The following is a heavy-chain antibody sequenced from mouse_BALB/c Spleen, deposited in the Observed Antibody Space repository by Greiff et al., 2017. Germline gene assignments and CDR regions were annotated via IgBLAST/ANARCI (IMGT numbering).Heavy chain of an antibody. D-gene: IGHD1-1*01. V-gene: IGHV5-12-1*01. J-gene: IGHJ4*01. CDR3: ARLVYEGAMDY. Sequence: EVKLVESGGGLVKPGGSLKLSCAASGFAFSSYDMSWVRQTPGKRLEWVAYISSGGGSTYYPDTVKGRFTISRDNAKNTLYLQMSSLKSEDTAMYYCARLVYEGAMDYWGQGTSVTVSS. CDR1: GFAFSSYD. CDR2: ISSGGGST.